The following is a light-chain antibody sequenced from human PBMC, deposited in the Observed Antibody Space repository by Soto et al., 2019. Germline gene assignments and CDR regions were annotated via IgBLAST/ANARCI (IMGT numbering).Light chain of an antibody. CDR3: SSYTSSSTLV. CDR1: SSDVGDYKY. J-gene: IGLJ1*01. V-gene: IGLV2-14*01. CDR2: EVS. Sequence: QSVLTQPASVSGSPGQSITISCTGTSSDVGDYKYVSWYQQHPSKAPKAMIYEVSNRPSGVSNRFSGSKSGNTASLTISGLQAEDEADYYCSSYTSSSTLVFGTGTKLTVL.